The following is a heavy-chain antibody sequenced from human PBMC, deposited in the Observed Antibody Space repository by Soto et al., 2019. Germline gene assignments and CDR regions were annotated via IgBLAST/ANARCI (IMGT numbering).Heavy chain of an antibody. CDR2: IYPGDSDT. CDR3: ARLGGWGHCSNTRCYTFDY. Sequence: GESLKISCKGSGYSFISYWIGWVRQMPGKGLEWMEIIYPGDSDTRYSPSFQGQVTISADKSISAAYLQWSSLKASDTAMYYCARLGGWGHCSNTRCYTFDYWGQGTPVTVSS. J-gene: IGHJ4*02. V-gene: IGHV5-51*01. CDR1: GYSFISYW. D-gene: IGHD2-2*02.